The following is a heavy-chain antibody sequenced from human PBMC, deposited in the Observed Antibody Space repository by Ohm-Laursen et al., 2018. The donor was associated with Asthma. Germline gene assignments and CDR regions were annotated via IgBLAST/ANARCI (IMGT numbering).Heavy chain of an antibody. CDR3: AKDSYYYGRALDY. D-gene: IGHD3-10*01. V-gene: IGHV3-21*04. Sequence: SLRLSCAASGYTFSRYSIHWVRQIPGKGLEWVASISTASSFIYYADSVRGRFTTSRDNARNSVYLQMNSLRAEDTALYYCAKDSYYYGRALDYWGQGTLVTVSS. J-gene: IGHJ4*02. CDR1: GYTFSRYS. CDR2: ISTASSFI.